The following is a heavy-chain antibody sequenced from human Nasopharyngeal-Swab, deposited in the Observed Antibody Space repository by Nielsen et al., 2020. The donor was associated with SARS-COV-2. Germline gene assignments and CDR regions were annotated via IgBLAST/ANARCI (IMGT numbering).Heavy chain of an antibody. CDR1: GYAFTKYG. Sequence: ASVKVSCKASGYAFTKYGISWVRQAPGQGLEWMGWISGNNDNRNYAQKVQGRVTMTTDTSTTTVYMELTSLRPDDTAIYYCARDGAPLVSGIYFNWFDPWAREPWSPSPQ. CDR3: ARDGAPLVSGIYFNWFDP. D-gene: IGHD3-10*01. V-gene: IGHV1-18*01. J-gene: IGHJ5*02. CDR2: ISGNNDNR.